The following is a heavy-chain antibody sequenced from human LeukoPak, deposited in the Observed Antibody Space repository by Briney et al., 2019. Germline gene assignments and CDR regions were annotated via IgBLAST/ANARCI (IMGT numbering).Heavy chain of an antibody. V-gene: IGHV3-23*01. CDR3: AKDFWVLDATQNSD. CDR2: ISGSGGST. Sequence: PGGTLRLSCAASGFTFSSYAMGWVRQAPGKGLDWVSTISGSGGSTYYADSVKGRFTISRDNSKNTMYLDMKNLKDDDTAVYYCAKDFWVLDATQNSDWGQGTLVTVSS. D-gene: IGHD3-3*01. CDR1: GFTFSSYA. J-gene: IGHJ4*02.